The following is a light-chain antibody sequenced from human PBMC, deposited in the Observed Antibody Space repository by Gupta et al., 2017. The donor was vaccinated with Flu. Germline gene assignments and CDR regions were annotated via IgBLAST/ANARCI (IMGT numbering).Light chain of an antibody. CDR2: KNN. J-gene: IGLJ2*01. CDR3: ATWDDSLSGAV. Sequence: QSVLTQPPSASGAPGQTVTISCSGSTFNIGRNHVYWYQQLPGPAPKLLIYKNNQRPSGVPDRFSGSKSGTSASLAISGLRSGDEADYYCATWDDSLSGAVFGGGTKVTVL. V-gene: IGLV1-47*01. CDR1: TFNIGRNH.